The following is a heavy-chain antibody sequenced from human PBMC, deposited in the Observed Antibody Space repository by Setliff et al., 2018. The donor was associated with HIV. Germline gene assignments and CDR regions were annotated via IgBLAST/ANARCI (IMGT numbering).Heavy chain of an antibody. CDR1: GDSISTSTYY. CDR2: IAYSGST. V-gene: IGHV4-39*07. CDR3: ARDPHYFDTSGYYSYFYFDY. Sequence: TLSLTCNVSGDSISTSTYYWGWVRQSSGKGLEWIGSIAYSGSTTYSPSLRSRVTISVDTSKNQFSLRLRSVTAADTAVYYCARDPHYFDTSGYYSYFYFDYWGHGTLVTVSS. D-gene: IGHD3-22*01. J-gene: IGHJ4*01.